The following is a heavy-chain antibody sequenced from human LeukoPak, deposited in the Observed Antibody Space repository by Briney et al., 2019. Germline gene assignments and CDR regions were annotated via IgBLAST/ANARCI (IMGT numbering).Heavy chain of an antibody. CDR2: INPIGGST. J-gene: IGHJ5*02. V-gene: IGHV1-46*01. CDR1: GYTFTSYY. Sequence: GASVKVSCKASGYTFTSYYMHWVRQAPGQGLEWMGIINPIGGSTSYAQKFQGRVTMTRDTSTSTVYMELSSLRSEDTAVYYCARGVRCSSTSCTLWNWFDPWGQGTLVTVSS. CDR3: ARGVRCSSTSCTLWNWFDP. D-gene: IGHD2-2*01.